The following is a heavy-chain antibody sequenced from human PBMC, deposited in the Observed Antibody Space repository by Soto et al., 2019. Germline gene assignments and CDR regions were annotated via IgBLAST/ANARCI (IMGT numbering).Heavy chain of an antibody. CDR1: GGSISSYY. Sequence: PEETLSLTCTVSGGSISSYYWSWIRQPPGKGLERIGYIYYSGSTNYNPSLKSRVTISVDTSKNQFSLKLSSVTAADTAVYYCAREDSSSWYSGYNWFDPWGQGTLVTVSS. CDR2: IYYSGST. D-gene: IGHD6-13*01. V-gene: IGHV4-59*01. CDR3: AREDSSSWYSGYNWFDP. J-gene: IGHJ5*02.